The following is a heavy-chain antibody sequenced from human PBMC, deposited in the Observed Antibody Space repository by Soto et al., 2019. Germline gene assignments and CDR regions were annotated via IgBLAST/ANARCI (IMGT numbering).Heavy chain of an antibody. V-gene: IGHV4-39*07. J-gene: IGHJ6*02. CDR3: ASVTRTCISTSCYRYYYGMDV. D-gene: IGHD2-2*02. CDR1: GDSISNSRFY. CDR2: IYHTGNA. Sequence: PSETLSLTCSVSGDSISNSRFYWAWIRQPPGEGLEWIGSIYHTGNAYYNPSLKSRVTISVDTSKNQFSLKLTSVTAADTAVYYCASVTRTCISTSCYRYYYGMDVWGQGTTVTVSS.